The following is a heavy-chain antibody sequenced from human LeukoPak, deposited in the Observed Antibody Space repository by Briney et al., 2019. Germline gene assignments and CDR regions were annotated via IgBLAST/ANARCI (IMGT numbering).Heavy chain of an antibody. J-gene: IGHJ4*02. CDR3: ARAGVAATPY. V-gene: IGHV3-48*03. D-gene: IGHD2-15*01. Sequence: GGSLRLSCAASGFTFSSYEMNWVRQAPGKGLEWVSYISSSGSTIYYADSVKGRFTISRDNAKNSLYLQMNSLRAEDTAVYYCARAGVAATPYWGQGTLVTVSS. CDR1: GFTFSSYE. CDR2: ISSSGSTI.